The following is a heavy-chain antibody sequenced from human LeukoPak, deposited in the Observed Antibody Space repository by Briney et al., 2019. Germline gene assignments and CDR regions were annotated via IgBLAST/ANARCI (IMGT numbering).Heavy chain of an antibody. V-gene: IGHV4-39*07. CDR1: GGSISSSSYY. Sequence: PSETLSLTCTVSGGSISSSSYYWGWIRQPPGKGLEWIGSIYYSGSTYYNPSLKSRVTISVDTSKNQFSLKLSSVTAADTAVYYCARDRDMVRGVPMWWFDPWGQGTLVTVSS. J-gene: IGHJ5*02. CDR2: IYYSGST. CDR3: ARDRDMVRGVPMWWFDP. D-gene: IGHD3-10*01.